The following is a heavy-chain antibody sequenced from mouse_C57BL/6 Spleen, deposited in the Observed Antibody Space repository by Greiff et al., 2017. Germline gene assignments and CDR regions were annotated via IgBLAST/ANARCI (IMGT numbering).Heavy chain of an antibody. D-gene: IGHD4-1*01. CDR1: GYTFTDYE. CDR3: TRTKLTGGMDYAMDY. CDR2: IDPETGGT. V-gene: IGHV1-15*01. J-gene: IGHJ4*01. Sequence: QVQLQQSGAELVRPGASVTLSCKASGYTFTDYEMHWVKQTPVHGLEWIGAIDPETGGTAYNQKFKGKAILTADKSSSTAYMELRSLTSEDSAVYYWTRTKLTGGMDYAMDYWGQGTSVTVSS.